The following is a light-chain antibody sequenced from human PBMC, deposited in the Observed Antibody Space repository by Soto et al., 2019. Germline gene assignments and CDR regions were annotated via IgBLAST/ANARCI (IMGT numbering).Light chain of an antibody. CDR3: RLYAGGNNVI. V-gene: IGLV2-8*01. CDR2: EVT. CDR1: SSDVGSSVF. J-gene: IGLJ2*01. Sequence: QSALTKPPSASGSPGQSVAISCTGTSSDVGSSVFVSWYQQHPGKAPKLMIYEVTQRPSGVPDRFSGSKSGNTASLTVSGLQVEDEADYYCRLYAGGNNVIFGGGTQLTVL.